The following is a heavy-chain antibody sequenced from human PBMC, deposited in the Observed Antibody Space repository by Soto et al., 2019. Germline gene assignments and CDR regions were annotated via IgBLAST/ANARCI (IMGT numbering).Heavy chain of an antibody. J-gene: IGHJ3*02. V-gene: IGHV4-39*01. Sequence: PSETLSLTCTVSGDSISSSHFYWAWVRRPPAKGLEWMARVSSWGNTYYNPSLTSRVTISIDSSKNQFSLKLGSVTAADTAVYYCARHRLIGGRWHGFAIWGQGTMVPVSS. CDR2: VSSWGNT. CDR1: GDSISSSHFY. D-gene: IGHD3-16*01. CDR3: ARHRLIGGRWHGFAI.